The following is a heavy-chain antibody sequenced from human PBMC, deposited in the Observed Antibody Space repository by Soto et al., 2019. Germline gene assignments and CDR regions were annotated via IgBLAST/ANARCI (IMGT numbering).Heavy chain of an antibody. V-gene: IGHV3-48*03. CDR2: ISSTGGTTK. Sequence: GGSLSLSCADSGLTFSIFEMNWVRQAPGKGLEWVSYISSTGGTTKYYASSVKGRFIISRDDAKKSLYLQMDSLRAEDTGVYYCATGGSYYEAWGQGTLVTVSS. D-gene: IGHD1-26*01. CDR1: GLTFSIFE. J-gene: IGHJ5*02. CDR3: ATGGSYYEA.